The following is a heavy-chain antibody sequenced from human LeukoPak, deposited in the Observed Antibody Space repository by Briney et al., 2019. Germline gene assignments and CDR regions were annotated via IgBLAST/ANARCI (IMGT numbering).Heavy chain of an antibody. CDR2: IWYDGSNK. J-gene: IGHJ3*02. Sequence: GRSLRLSCAASGFAFSSYGMHWVRQAPGKGLEWVALIWYDGSNKYYADSVKGRFTISRDNSKNTLYLQMNSLRAEDTAVYYCAKVSSPYDILTGYYTLDAFDIWGQGTMVTVSS. V-gene: IGHV3-33*06. CDR3: AKVSSPYDILTGYYTLDAFDI. D-gene: IGHD3-9*01. CDR1: GFAFSSYG.